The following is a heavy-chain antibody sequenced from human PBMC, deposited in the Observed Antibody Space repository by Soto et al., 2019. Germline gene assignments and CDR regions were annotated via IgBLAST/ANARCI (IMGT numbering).Heavy chain of an antibody. CDR1: GGSLGSSSYY. V-gene: IGHV4-39*01. CDR2: IYYSGNT. CDR3: ASIAAPGTTHFDF. D-gene: IGHD6-13*01. J-gene: IGHJ4*02. Sequence: ETLSLTCTVSGGSLGSSSYYWGWIRQSPGKGLEWIGNIYYSGNTFYNPSLKSRVTISVDTSKNQIYLHLSAVTAADTAIFYCASIAAPGTTHFDFWGQGTLVTVSS.